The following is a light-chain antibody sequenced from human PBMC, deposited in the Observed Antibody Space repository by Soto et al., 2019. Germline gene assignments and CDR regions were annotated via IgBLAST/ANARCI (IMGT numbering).Light chain of an antibody. CDR3: QPANSFPLT. CDR2: AAS. J-gene: IGKJ4*01. CDR1: QAISNW. Sequence: DTPMTQSPSSVSASVGDRVIITCRTSQAISNWLAWYQHKPGKAPKLLIYAASSLQSGVPSRFSGSASGTDFTPTISSLQPEDFATYYCQPANSFPLTFGGGTKVEIK. V-gene: IGKV1-12*01.